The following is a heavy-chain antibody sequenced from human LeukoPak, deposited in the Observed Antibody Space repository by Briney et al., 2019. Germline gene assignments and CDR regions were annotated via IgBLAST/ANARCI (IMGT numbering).Heavy chain of an antibody. D-gene: IGHD2-15*01. Sequence: GGSLRLSCAASGFTFSSYGMSWVRQAPGKGLEWVSAISGSGGSTYYADSVKGRFTISRDNAKNSLYLQMNSLRAEDTAVYYCASSLGYCSGGSCYNWFDPWGQGTLVTVSS. CDR1: GFTFSSYG. J-gene: IGHJ5*02. V-gene: IGHV3-23*01. CDR2: ISGSGGST. CDR3: ASSLGYCSGGSCYNWFDP.